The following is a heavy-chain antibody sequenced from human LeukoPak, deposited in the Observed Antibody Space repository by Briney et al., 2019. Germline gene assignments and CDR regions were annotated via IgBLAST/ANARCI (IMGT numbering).Heavy chain of an antibody. J-gene: IGHJ5*02. V-gene: IGHV4-59*12. CDR1: GGSISSYY. Sequence: PSETLSLTCTVSGGSISSYYWSWIRQPPGKGLEWIGYIYHSGSTYYNPSLKSRVTISVDRSKNQFSLKLSSVTAADTAVYYCARTVDTAMVPWGQGTLVTVSS. CDR2: IYHSGST. D-gene: IGHD5-18*01. CDR3: ARTVDTAMVP.